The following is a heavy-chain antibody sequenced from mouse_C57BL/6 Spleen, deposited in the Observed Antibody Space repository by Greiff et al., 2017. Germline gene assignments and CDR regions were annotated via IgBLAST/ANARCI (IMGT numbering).Heavy chain of an antibody. CDR2: INPNYGTT. Sequence: EVQLQQSGPELVKPGASVKISCKASGYSFTDYNMNWVKQSNGKSLEWIGVINPNYGTTSYDQKFKGKATLTVDQSSSTAYMQLNSLTSEDSAVXYCAREVTTVVAPFAYWGQGTLVTVAA. CDR1: GYSFTDYN. D-gene: IGHD1-1*01. CDR3: AREVTTVVAPFAY. V-gene: IGHV1-39*01. J-gene: IGHJ3*01.